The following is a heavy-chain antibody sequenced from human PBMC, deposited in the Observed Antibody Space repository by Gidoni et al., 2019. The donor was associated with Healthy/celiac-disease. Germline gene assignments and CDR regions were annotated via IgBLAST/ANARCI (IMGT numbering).Heavy chain of an antibody. CDR3: ARDPPLPPGDCYSSSSSYYMDV. CDR1: GFTFSRYG. D-gene: IGHD6-6*01. V-gene: IGHV3-33*01. Sequence: QVQLVESGGGVVQPGRSLSLACAAYGFTFSRYGMHCVSQAPGQGLEWVAVIWYYGSNKYYADSVKGRFTISRDNSKNTLSLQMNSLRAEDTAVYYFARDPPLPPGDCYSSSSSYYMDVWGKGTTFTVSS. J-gene: IGHJ6*03. CDR2: IWYYGSNK.